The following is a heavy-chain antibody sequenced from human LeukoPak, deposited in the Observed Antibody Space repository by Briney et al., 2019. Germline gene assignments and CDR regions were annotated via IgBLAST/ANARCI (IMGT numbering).Heavy chain of an antibody. CDR2: INPNSGGT. CDR1: GYTFTGYY. CDR3: ARDSDEECRPSFDY. Sequence: ASVKVSCKASGYTFTGYYMHWVRQAPGQGLEWMGWINPNSGGTNYAQKFQGRVTMTRDTSISTAYMELSRLRSDDTAVYYCARDSDEECRPSFDYWGQGTLVTVSS. V-gene: IGHV1-2*02. J-gene: IGHJ4*02. D-gene: IGHD3-10*01.